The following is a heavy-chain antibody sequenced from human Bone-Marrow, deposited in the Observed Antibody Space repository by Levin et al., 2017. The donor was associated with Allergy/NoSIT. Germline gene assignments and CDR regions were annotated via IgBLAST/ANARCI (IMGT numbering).Heavy chain of an antibody. V-gene: IGHV3-7*04. CDR3: ARDYSASGSFDS. J-gene: IGHJ4*02. Sequence: AASVKVSCVAAGFRSNDYWMNWVRQAPGRGLEWVANMNQDGSIKNYVGSVRGRFTISRDNAKNSLFLEMNSLRAEDTAVYYCARDYSASGSFDSWGQGTLVTVSS. D-gene: IGHD3-10*01. CDR2: MNQDGSIK. CDR1: GFRSNDYW.